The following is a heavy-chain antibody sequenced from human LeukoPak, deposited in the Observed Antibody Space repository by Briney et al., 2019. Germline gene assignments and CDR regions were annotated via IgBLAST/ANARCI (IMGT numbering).Heavy chain of an antibody. CDR3: ARGYCTNGVCYTPHFDY. V-gene: IGHV3-20*04. CDR1: GFTFDDYA. CDR2: INWNGDST. Sequence: PGGSLRLSCVASGFTFDDYAMSWVRQVPGKGLEWVSGINWNGDSTAYADSVKGRFTISRDNAKNSLYLQMNSLRAEDTAVYYCARGYCTNGVCYTPHFDYWGQGTLVTVSS. D-gene: IGHD2-8*01. J-gene: IGHJ4*02.